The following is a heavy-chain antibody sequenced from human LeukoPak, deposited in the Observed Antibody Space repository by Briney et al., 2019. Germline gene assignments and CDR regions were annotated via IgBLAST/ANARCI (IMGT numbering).Heavy chain of an antibody. CDR3: AKLKGITMIVVADWTYYYYMDV. CDR2: IRYDGSNK. V-gene: IGHV3-30*02. Sequence: GGSLRLSCAASGFTFSSYGMHWVRQAPGKGLEGVAFIRYDGSNKYYADSVKDRFTISRDNSKDTLYLQMNSLRAEDTAVYYCAKLKGITMIVVADWTYYYYMDVWGKGTTVTISS. J-gene: IGHJ6*03. CDR1: GFTFSSYG. D-gene: IGHD3-22*01.